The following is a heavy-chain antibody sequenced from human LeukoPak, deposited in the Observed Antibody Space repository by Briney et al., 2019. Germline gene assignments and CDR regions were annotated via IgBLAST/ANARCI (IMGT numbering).Heavy chain of an antibody. CDR2: IKSRFDGGTR. CDR3: ATDRDLLLV. V-gene: IGHV3-15*01. CDR1: GFTFSNAW. J-gene: IGHJ4*02. Sequence: GGSLRLSCAASGFTFSNAWMSWVRQAPGKGVEWVGRIKSRFDGGTRDYAAPVKGRFTISRHDSSNTLFLQMNSLKTEDTAIYYCATDRDLLLVWGQGTLVTVSS. D-gene: IGHD2-8*02.